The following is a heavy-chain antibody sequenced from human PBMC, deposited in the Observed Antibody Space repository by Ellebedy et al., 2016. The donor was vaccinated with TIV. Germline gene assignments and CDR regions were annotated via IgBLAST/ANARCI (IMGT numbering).Heavy chain of an antibody. D-gene: IGHD4-17*01. CDR1: AYPFTKYY. J-gene: IGHJ4*02. CDR3: ASVPSAGADF. V-gene: IGHV1-46*01. Sequence: ASVKVSCKASAYPFTKYYFHWIRQAPGQGLERLGVLDARVGSTTYAETLQGRITMTRDMSTRTVYMELSSLRSEDTAVYYCASVPSAGADFWGQGTLVTVSS. CDR2: LDARVGST.